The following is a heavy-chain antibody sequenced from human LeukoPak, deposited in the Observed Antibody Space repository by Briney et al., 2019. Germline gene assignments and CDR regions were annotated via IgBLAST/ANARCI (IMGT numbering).Heavy chain of an antibody. CDR1: GGSISSYY. CDR2: IYYSGST. D-gene: IGHD5-18*01. CDR3: ARVEGYSYGYAYYYGMDV. V-gene: IGHV4-59*01. J-gene: IGHJ6*02. Sequence: PSETLSLTCTVSGGSISSYYWSWIRQLPGKGLEWIGYIYYSGSTNYNPSLKSRVTISVDTSKNQFSLELSSVTAADTAVYYCARVEGYSYGYAYYYGMDVWGQGTTVTVSS.